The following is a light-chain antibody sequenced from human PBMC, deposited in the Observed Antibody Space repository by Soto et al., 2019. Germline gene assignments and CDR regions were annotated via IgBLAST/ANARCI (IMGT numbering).Light chain of an antibody. J-gene: IGKJ2*01. Sequence: EIVLTQSPGTLSLSPGERATLSCRASQSVSSSYLAWYQQKPGQAPRLLIYGASSRATGIPDRCSGSGSGTDFTLTISRLEPEDCAVYYCQQYGDTFGQGTKLEIK. CDR3: QQYGDT. CDR1: QSVSSSY. V-gene: IGKV3-20*01. CDR2: GAS.